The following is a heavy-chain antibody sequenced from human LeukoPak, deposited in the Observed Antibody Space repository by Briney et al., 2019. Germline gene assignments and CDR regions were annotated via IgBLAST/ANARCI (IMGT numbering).Heavy chain of an antibody. CDR1: GFTFSSYW. CDR3: ARGDYGDYGYFTYFDY. V-gene: IGHV3-7*03. Sequence: GGSLRLSCAASGFTFSSYWMSWVRQAPGKGLEWVANIKQGGSEKYYVDSVKGRFTISRDNAKNSLYLQMNSLRAEDTAVYYCARGDYGDYGYFTYFDYWGQGTLVTVSS. CDR2: IKQGGSEK. J-gene: IGHJ4*02. D-gene: IGHD4-17*01.